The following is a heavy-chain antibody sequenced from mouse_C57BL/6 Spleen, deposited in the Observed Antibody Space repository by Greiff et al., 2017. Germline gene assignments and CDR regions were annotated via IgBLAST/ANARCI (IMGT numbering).Heavy chain of an antibody. D-gene: IGHD2-1*01. J-gene: IGHJ2*01. V-gene: IGHV5-17*01. CDR3: ARRNYGNYDDY. CDR2: ISSGSSTI. Sequence: EVTLVESGGGLVKPGGSLKLSCAASGFTFSDYGMHWVRQAPEKGLAWVAYISSGSSTIYYADTVKGRFTISRDNAKNTLFLQMTSLRSEDTAMYYCARRNYGNYDDYWGQGTTLTVSS. CDR1: GFTFSDYG.